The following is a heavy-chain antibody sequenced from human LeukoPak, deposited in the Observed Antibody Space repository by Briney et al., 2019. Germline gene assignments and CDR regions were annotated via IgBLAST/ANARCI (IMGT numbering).Heavy chain of an antibody. V-gene: IGHV1-69*04. CDR3: ARVLATVTNNWFDP. Sequence: SVRVSCKASGGTFSSYAISWVRQAPGQGLEWMGRIIPILGIANYAQKFQGRVTITADKSTSTAYMELSSLRSEDTAVYYCARVLATVTNNWFDPWGQGTLVTVSP. CDR1: GGTFSSYA. D-gene: IGHD4-17*01. J-gene: IGHJ5*02. CDR2: IIPILGIA.